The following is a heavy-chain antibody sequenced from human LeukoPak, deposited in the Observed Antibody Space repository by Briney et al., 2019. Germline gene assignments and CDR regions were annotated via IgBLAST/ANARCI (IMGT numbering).Heavy chain of an antibody. CDR1: GYSISSGYY. V-gene: IGHV4-38-2*02. J-gene: IGHJ4*02. D-gene: IGHD6-19*01. Sequence: SETLSLTCTVSGYSISSGYYWGWIRQPPGKGLEWIGSIYHSGSTYYNPSLKSRVTISVDTSKNQFSLKLSSVTAAGTAVYYCAREEYSSGWSAYWGQGTLVTVSS. CDR3: AREEYSSGWSAY. CDR2: IYHSGST.